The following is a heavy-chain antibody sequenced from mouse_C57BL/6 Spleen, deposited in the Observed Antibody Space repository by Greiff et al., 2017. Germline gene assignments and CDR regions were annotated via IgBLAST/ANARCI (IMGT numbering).Heavy chain of an antibody. CDR1: GYTFTDYE. V-gene: IGHV1-15*01. CDR3: TRREGIYYYRGDY. Sequence: VKLMESGAELVRPGASVTLSCKASGYTFTDYEMHWVKQTPVHGLEWIGAIDPETGGTAYNQKFKGKAILTADKSSSTAYMELRSLTSEDSAVYYCTRREGIYYYRGDYWGQGTSVTVSS. CDR2: IDPETGGT. J-gene: IGHJ4*01. D-gene: IGHD1-1*01.